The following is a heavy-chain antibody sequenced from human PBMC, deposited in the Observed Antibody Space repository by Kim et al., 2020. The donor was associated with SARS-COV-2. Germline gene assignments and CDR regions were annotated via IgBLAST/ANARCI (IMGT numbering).Heavy chain of an antibody. CDR3: ARVSGGAMVRGVIRMDRGMDV. CDR2: ISSSSSYT. CDR1: GFTFSDYY. D-gene: IGHD3-10*01. V-gene: IGHV3-11*06. Sequence: GGSLRLSCAASGFTFSDYYMSWIRQAPGKGLEWVSYISSSSSYTNYADSVKGRFTISRDNAKNSLYLQMNSLRAEDTAVYYCARVSGGAMVRGVIRMDRGMDVWGQGTTVTVSS. J-gene: IGHJ6*02.